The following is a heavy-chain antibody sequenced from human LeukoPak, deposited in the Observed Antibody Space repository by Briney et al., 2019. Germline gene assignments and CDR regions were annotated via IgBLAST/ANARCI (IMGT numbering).Heavy chain of an antibody. CDR2: IYYSGST. V-gene: IGHV4-59*01. D-gene: IGHD3-10*01. J-gene: IGHJ3*02. CDR3: ARDAGVDAFDI. CDR1: GGSISSYY. Sequence: PSETLPLTCTVSGGSISSYYWTSIRQPPGKGLEWIGYIYYSGSTNYNPSLKSRVTISVDTSKNQFSLKLSSVTAADTAVYYCARDAGVDAFDIWGQGTMVTVSS.